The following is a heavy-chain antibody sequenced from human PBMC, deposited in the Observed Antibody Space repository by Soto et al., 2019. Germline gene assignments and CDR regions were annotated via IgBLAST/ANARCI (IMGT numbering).Heavy chain of an antibody. CDR3: ARDRYSSSWFEVYYYYYGMDV. CDR1: GYTSTGYY. J-gene: IGHJ6*02. V-gene: IGHV1-2*04. D-gene: IGHD6-13*01. Sequence: ASVKVSFKASGYTSTGYYMHWVRQAPGQGLEWMGWINPNSGGTNYAQKFQGWVTMTRDTSISTAYMELSRLRSDDTAVYYCARDRYSSSWFEVYYYYYGMDVWGQGTTVTVSS. CDR2: INPNSGGT.